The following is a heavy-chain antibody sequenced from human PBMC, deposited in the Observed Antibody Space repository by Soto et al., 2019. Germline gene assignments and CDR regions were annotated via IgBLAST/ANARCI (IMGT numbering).Heavy chain of an antibody. Sequence: GGSLRLSCAASGFIFSSDWMHWVRQVPGGGLMWVSRINTDGSGTSYADSVKGRFTISRDNSKDTLYLQMNSLRAEDTAVYYCARDRPGEQHYFDFWSQGILVTVS. D-gene: IGHD6-6*01. CDR3: ARDRPGEQHYFDF. CDR1: GFIFSSDW. V-gene: IGHV3-74*01. J-gene: IGHJ4*01. CDR2: INTDGSGT.